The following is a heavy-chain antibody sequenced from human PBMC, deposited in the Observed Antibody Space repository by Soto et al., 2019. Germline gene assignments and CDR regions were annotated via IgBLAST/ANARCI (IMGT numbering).Heavy chain of an antibody. V-gene: IGHV3-23*01. CDR3: ASPLDFGYYEGRGSIYRGFEI. CDR2: ISGKDDST. CDR1: GFTFAIYA. Sequence: GGSLRLSCAASGFTFAIYAMTWVRQAPGKGLEWVSTISGKDDSTYYADSVKGRFTISRDSSKNTLYLQLNSLRAEDTAVYYCASPLDFGYYEGRGSIYRGFEIWGQGTKVTVSS. D-gene: IGHD4-17*01. J-gene: IGHJ3*02.